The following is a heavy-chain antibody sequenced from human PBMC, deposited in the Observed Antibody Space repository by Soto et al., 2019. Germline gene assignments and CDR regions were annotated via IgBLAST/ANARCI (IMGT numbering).Heavy chain of an antibody. CDR1: GFTFSDYY. Sequence: PGGSLRLSCAASGFTFSDYYMSWIRQAPGKGLEWVSYISSSGSTIYYADSVKGRFTISRDNAKNSLYLQMNSLRAEDTAVYYCATRYITMIVVAKTPWDAFDIWGQGTMVTVSS. CDR3: ATRYITMIVVAKTPWDAFDI. J-gene: IGHJ3*02. V-gene: IGHV3-11*01. D-gene: IGHD3-22*01. CDR2: ISSSGSTI.